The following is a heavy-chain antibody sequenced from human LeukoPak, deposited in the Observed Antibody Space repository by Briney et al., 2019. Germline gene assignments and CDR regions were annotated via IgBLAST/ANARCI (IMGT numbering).Heavy chain of an antibody. Sequence: ASVKVSCKASGYTFTSYGISWVRQAPGQGLEWMGWINPNSGGTHYAQKFQGRVTMTRDTSISTASMQLSRLRSDDTAVYYCAGAANYYDSSGYLNWFDPWGQGTLVTVSS. V-gene: IGHV1-2*02. CDR2: INPNSGGT. J-gene: IGHJ5*02. D-gene: IGHD3-22*01. CDR1: GYTFTSYG. CDR3: AGAANYYDSSGYLNWFDP.